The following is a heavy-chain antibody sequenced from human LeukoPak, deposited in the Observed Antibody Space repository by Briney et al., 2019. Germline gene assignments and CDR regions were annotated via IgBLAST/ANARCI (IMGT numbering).Heavy chain of an antibody. Sequence: GGSLRLSCAASGFTFSTYAMSWVRQAPGKGLEWVSAISADGNIYYADSVRGRFTISRDNSKNTLHLQMNSLRAEDTAVYYCAKDPKYSGSYGAFDIWGQGTMVTVSS. J-gene: IGHJ3*02. CDR2: ISADGNI. D-gene: IGHD1-26*01. CDR3: AKDPKYSGSYGAFDI. CDR1: GFTFSTYA. V-gene: IGHV3-23*01.